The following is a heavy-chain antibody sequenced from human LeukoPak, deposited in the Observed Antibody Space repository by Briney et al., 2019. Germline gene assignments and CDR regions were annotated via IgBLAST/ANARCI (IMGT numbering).Heavy chain of an antibody. CDR1: GGSISSYY. V-gene: IGHV4-34*01. CDR2: INHSGST. CDR3: ARILGYCSSTSCHTFDY. Sequence: PSETLSLTCTVSGGSISSYYWSWIRQPPGKGLEWIGEINHSGSTNYNPSLKSRVTISVDTSKNQFSLKLSSVTAADTAVYYCARILGYCSSTSCHTFDYWGQGTLVTVSS. D-gene: IGHD2-2*02. J-gene: IGHJ4*02.